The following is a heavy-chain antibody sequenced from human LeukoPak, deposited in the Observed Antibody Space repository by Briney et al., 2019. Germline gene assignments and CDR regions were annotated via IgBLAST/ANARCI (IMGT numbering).Heavy chain of an antibody. CDR1: GGSISSYY. CDR3: ARLKLTDNWFDP. D-gene: IGHD5-24*01. CDR2: SYTSGST. J-gene: IGHJ5*02. V-gene: IGHV4-4*07. Sequence: PSETLSLTCTVSGGSISSYYWSWIRQPAGKGLEWIGRSYTSGSTNYNPSLKSRVTISVDKSKNQFSLKLSSVTAADTAVYYCARLKLTDNWFDPWGQGTLVTVSS.